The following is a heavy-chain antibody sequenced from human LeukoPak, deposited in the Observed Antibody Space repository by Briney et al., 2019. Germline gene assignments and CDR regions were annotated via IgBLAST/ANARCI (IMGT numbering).Heavy chain of an antibody. CDR1: GFTFSRYV. CDR3: ARRAGAYSHPYDY. Sequence: GGSLRLSCAASGFTFSRYVMSWVRPAPGKGLEWVSAISGSGGRTYCADSVKGRFTISRDNSKNTLYLQMNSLRAEDTAVYYCARRAGAYSHPYDYWGQGTLVTVSS. CDR2: ISGSGGRT. J-gene: IGHJ4*02. V-gene: IGHV3-23*01. D-gene: IGHD4/OR15-4a*01.